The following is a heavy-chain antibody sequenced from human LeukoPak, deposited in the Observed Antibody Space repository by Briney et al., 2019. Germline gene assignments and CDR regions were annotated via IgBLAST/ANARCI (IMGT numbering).Heavy chain of an antibody. CDR1: GFTFKNYV. V-gene: IGHV3-23*01. Sequence: GGSLRLSCVASGFTFKNYVMNWVGQAPGKGLEWLATIYGSGVSISYADSVKGRFTISRDNSNNTLYLKMNSLRAEDTAMYYCAKDLGWELPAEAYWGQGILVTVSS. CDR2: IYGSGVSI. CDR3: AKDLGWELPAEAY. D-gene: IGHD1-26*01. J-gene: IGHJ4*02.